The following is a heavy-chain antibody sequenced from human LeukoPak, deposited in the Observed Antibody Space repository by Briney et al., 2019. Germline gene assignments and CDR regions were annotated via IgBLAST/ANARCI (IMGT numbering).Heavy chain of an antibody. D-gene: IGHD4-17*01. V-gene: IGHV4-59*01. J-gene: IGHJ5*02. CDR1: GGSISSYY. CDR3: ARDKGDYGDYYWFDP. CDR2: IYYSGST. Sequence: SETLSLTCTVSGGSISSYYWSWIRQAPGKGLEWIGYIYYSGSTNYNPSPKSRVTISVDTSKNQFSLKLRSVTAADTAVYYCARDKGDYGDYYWFDPWGQGTLVTVSS.